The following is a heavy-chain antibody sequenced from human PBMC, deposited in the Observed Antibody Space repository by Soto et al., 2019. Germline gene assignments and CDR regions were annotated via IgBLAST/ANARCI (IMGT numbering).Heavy chain of an antibody. J-gene: IGHJ6*02. CDR1: GYTFTSYY. Sequence: ASVKVSCKASGYTFTSYYMHWVLQAPGQGLEWMGIINPSGGSTSYAQKFQGRVTMTRDTSTSTVYMELSSLRSEDTAVYYCATNGKRVVVPAAREGMEVRGQAPTLTVSS. CDR3: ATNGKRVVVPAAREGMEV. V-gene: IGHV1-46*01. CDR2: INPSGGST. D-gene: IGHD2-2*01.